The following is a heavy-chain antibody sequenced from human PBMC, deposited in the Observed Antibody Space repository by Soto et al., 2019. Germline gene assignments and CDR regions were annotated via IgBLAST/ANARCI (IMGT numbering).Heavy chain of an antibody. V-gene: IGHV4-34*01. CDR2: INHSGST. CDR1: GGSFSGYY. D-gene: IGHD2-2*01. Sequence: PSETLSLTCAVYGGSFSGYYWSWIRQPPGKGLEWIGEINHSGSTNYNPSLKSRVTISVDTSKNQFSLKLSSVTAADTAVYYCARGADIVVVPAALSGGWFDPWGQGTLVTVSS. J-gene: IGHJ5*02. CDR3: ARGADIVVVPAALSGGWFDP.